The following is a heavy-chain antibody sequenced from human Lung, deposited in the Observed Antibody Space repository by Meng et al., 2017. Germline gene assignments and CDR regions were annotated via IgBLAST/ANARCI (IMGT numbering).Heavy chain of an antibody. Sequence: AHVMHFVAEVKNLWGSLKVSGYATDYPIASHGIGCVRPAPGQGLEWMGWISAYNVKTNDAQKVQGRVTMTTDTSMSTAYMELSSLISDDTAVYYCARAGVSFTMVRAGKYWGQGTLVTVSS. V-gene: IGHV1-18*04. J-gene: IGHJ4*02. CDR3: ARAGVSFTMVRAGKY. CDR2: ISAYNVKT. CDR1: DYPIASHG. D-gene: IGHD3-10*01.